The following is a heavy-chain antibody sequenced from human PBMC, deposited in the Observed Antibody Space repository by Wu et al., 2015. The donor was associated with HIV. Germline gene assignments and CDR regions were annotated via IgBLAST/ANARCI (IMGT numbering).Heavy chain of an antibody. CDR3: ARASFPSAVAERDGYAFNI. Sequence: QVQLVQSGTEVQKPGSSVKVSCKASGGTFSSYTINWVRQAPGQGLEWMGRIIPFFGTANYAQKFQGRVTITADESTSTAYMEVSSLRSEDTAMYYCARASFPSAVAERDGYAFNIWGQGTMVTVSS. V-gene: IGHV1-69*13. J-gene: IGHJ3*02. CDR1: GGTFSSYT. CDR2: IIPFFGTA. D-gene: IGHD5-24*01.